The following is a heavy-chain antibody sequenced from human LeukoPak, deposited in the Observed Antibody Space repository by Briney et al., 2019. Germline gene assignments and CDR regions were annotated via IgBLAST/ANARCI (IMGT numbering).Heavy chain of an antibody. CDR2: ISYDGSNK. V-gene: IGHV3-30*04. D-gene: IGHD3-10*01. CDR3: ARERRGSFDY. Sequence: GRSLRLSCAASGFTSSSYAMHWVRQAPGKGLEWVAVISYDGSNKYYADSVKGRFTISRDNSKNTLYLQMNSLRAEDTAVYYCARERRGSFDYWGQGTLVTVSS. J-gene: IGHJ4*02. CDR1: GFTSSSYA.